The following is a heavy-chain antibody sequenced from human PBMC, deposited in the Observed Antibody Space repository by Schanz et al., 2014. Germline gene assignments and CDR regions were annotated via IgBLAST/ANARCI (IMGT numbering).Heavy chain of an antibody. Sequence: EVQLVESGGGLIQPGGSLRLSCAASGFAVDNYYMSCVRQAPGRGLEWVSIIFTDGRTYYADSVKGRFTISRDSSKNTLFLQMNSLRAEDTAVYYCARKVVATIGGYYDNWGQGTLVTVSS. J-gene: IGHJ4*02. CDR3: ARKVVATIGGYYDN. CDR2: IFTDGRT. CDR1: GFAVDNYY. D-gene: IGHD5-12*01. V-gene: IGHV3-53*01.